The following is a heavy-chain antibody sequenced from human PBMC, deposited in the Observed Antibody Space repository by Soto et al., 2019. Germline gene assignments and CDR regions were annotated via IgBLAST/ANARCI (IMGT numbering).Heavy chain of an antibody. CDR1: GGSISSYY. J-gene: IGHJ5*02. D-gene: IGHD6-6*01. CDR2: IYYSGST. Sequence: PSETLSLTCTVSGGSISSYYWSWIRQPPGKGLEWIGYIYYSGSTNYNPSLKSRVTISVGTSKNQFSLKLSSVTAADTAVYYCARGGSYSRWSLTFDPWGQGTLVTVSS. V-gene: IGHV4-59*01. CDR3: ARGGSYSRWSLTFDP.